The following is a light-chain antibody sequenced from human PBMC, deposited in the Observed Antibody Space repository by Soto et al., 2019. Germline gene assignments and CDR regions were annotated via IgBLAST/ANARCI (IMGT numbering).Light chain of an antibody. J-gene: IGKJ5*01. V-gene: IGKV3-20*01. Sequence: EIPLAQSPHTPSLTTAERATLSLKTGQSVSSNYLAWYQQKPGHAPRLLIYGASSRATGIPDKFSGSGSGTDFTLTIDGLEPEDFAVYYCQQYGYSPITFGQGTRLETK. CDR1: QSVSSNY. CDR2: GAS. CDR3: QQYGYSPIT.